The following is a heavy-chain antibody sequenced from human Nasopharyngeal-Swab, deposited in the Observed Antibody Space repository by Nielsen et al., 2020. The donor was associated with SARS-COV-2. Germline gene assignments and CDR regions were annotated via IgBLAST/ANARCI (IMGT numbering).Heavy chain of an antibody. CDR3: AREEGYSSGWYFRY. Sequence: WVRQAPGQGLEWMGGIITSSGTANYAQKFQGRVTITADESSSIVYMEVSGLRSEDSAVYYCAREEGYSSGWYFRYWGQGTRVTSPQ. V-gene: IGHV1-69*01. J-gene: IGHJ4*02. D-gene: IGHD6-13*01. CDR2: IITSSGTA.